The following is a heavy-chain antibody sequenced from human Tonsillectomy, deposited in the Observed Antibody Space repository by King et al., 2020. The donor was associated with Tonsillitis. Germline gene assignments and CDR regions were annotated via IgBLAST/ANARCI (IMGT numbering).Heavy chain of an antibody. Sequence: VQLVESGGGLIQPGGSLRLSCAASRFTVITNYMTWVRRAPGKGLEWVSSIYSEGTTYYADSVKGRFTISRDTSKNTLYLQMNSLRAEAAAVYYCAKGTRPGYYNNWGQGTLVTGSS. D-gene: IGHD1-1*01. V-gene: IGHV3-53*01. CDR3: AKGTRPGYYNN. CDR2: IYSEGTT. CDR1: RFTVITNY. J-gene: IGHJ4*02.